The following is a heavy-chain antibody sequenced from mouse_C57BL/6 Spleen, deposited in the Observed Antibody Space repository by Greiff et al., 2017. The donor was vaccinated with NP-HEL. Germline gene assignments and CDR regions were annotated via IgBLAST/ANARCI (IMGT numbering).Heavy chain of an antibody. D-gene: IGHD1-1*01. V-gene: IGHV1-59*01. CDR3: ARGGLTTVVATVED. Sequence: QVQLQQPGAELVRPGTSVKLSCKASGYTFTSYWMHWVQQRPGQGLEWIGVIDPSDSYTNYNQKFKGKATLTVDTSSSTAYMQLSSLTSEDSAVYYCARGGLTTVVATVEDWGKGTTLTVAS. CDR2: IDPSDSYT. J-gene: IGHJ2*01. CDR1: GYTFTSYW.